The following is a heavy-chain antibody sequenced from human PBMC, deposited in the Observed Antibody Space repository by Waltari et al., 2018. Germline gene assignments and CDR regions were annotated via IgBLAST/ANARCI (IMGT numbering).Heavy chain of an antibody. CDR3: ARGRPTTFDY. CDR1: GFTFSSYW. J-gene: IGHJ4*02. D-gene: IGHD1-26*01. V-gene: IGHV3-74*01. Sequence: EVQLVESGGDLVQPGGSLRLSCAASGFTFSSYWMHWVRQAPGKGLVCGSRISNDGSTTTYADSVRGRFTISRDNAKNTMYLQINSLRAEDTAVYYCARGRPTTFDYWGQGALVTVSS. CDR2: ISNDGSTT.